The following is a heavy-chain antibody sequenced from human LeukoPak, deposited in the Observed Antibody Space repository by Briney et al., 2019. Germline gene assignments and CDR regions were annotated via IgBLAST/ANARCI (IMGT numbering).Heavy chain of an antibody. CDR3: AKVGYCSSTSCFKGAFDI. Sequence: PGGSLRLSCAASGFTFSSYAMSWVRQAPGKGLEWVSAISGSGGSTYYADSVKGRFTISRDNSKNTLYLQMNSLRAEDTAVYYCAKVGYCSSTSCFKGAFDIWGQGTMVTVSS. J-gene: IGHJ3*02. V-gene: IGHV3-23*01. CDR2: ISGSGGST. CDR1: GFTFSSYA. D-gene: IGHD2-2*01.